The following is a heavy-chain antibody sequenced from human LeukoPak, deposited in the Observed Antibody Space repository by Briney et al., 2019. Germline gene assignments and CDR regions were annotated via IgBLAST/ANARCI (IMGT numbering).Heavy chain of an antibody. CDR1: GGSISSDY. D-gene: IGHD5-18*01. Sequence: SETLSLTCTVSGGSISSDYWSWIRQPPGKGLEWIGYIYYSGSTNYNPSLKSRVTISVDTSKNQFSLKLSSVTAADTAVYYCARAFSYGGNDAFDIWGQGTMVTVSS. V-gene: IGHV4-59*01. CDR3: ARAFSYGGNDAFDI. J-gene: IGHJ3*02. CDR2: IYYSGST.